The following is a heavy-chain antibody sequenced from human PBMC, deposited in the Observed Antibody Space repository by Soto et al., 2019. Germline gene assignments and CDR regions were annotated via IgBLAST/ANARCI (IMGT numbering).Heavy chain of an antibody. V-gene: IGHV5-51*01. CDR1: GNSFTNYL. Sequence: PGESLKISCKGSGNSFTNYLIGWVRQMPGKGLEWMGIIYPGDSDTRYSPSFQGQVTISADKSISTAYLQWSSLKASDTAMYYCARIAVAGTYAFDIWGQGTMVTVSS. D-gene: IGHD6-19*01. J-gene: IGHJ3*02. CDR3: ARIAVAGTYAFDI. CDR2: IYPGDSDT.